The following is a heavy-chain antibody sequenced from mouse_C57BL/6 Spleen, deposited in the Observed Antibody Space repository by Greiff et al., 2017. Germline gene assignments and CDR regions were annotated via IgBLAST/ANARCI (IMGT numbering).Heavy chain of an antibody. CDR2: IDPSDSYT. CDR1: GYTFTSYW. CDR3: ARSYYDYGFAY. V-gene: IGHV1-50*01. Sequence: QVQLQQPGAELVKPGASVKLSCKASGYTFTSYWMQWVKQRPGQGLEWIGEIDPSDSYTNYNQKFKGKATLTVDTSSSTAYMQLSSLTSEDSAVYYCARSYYDYGFAYWGQGTLVTVSA. J-gene: IGHJ3*01. D-gene: IGHD2-4*01.